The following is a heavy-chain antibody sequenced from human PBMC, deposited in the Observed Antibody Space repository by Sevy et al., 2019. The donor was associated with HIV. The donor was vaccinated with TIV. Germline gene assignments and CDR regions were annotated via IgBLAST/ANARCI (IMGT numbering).Heavy chain of an antibody. CDR1: GFTFGNYA. CDR3: AKGVSGGNSGAAFDY. J-gene: IGHJ4*02. Sequence: QLGGSLRLSCAGSGFTFGNYAMYWVRQSPGKGLEWVSGISWNSGSMGYAEAVEGRFTISRDNAKNSLHLEMNSLRPEDTALYYCAKGVSGGNSGAAFDYWGQGTRVTVSS. D-gene: IGHD2-15*01. V-gene: IGHV3-9*01. CDR2: ISWNSGSM.